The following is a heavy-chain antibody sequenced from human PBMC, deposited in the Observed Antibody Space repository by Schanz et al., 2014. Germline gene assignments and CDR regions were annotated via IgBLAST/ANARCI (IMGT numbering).Heavy chain of an antibody. V-gene: IGHV1-18*01. D-gene: IGHD2-2*01. Sequence: QVQLVQSGAEVKKPGASVKVSCKASGYTFTSHGISWVRQAPGQGLEWMGWITAYNGDTNYALKLQGRVTMTTDTSTGTAYMELRSLRSDDTAVYYCARDRRRYCSTASCLHDNWFAPWGQGTLVIVSS. CDR2: ITAYNGDT. CDR3: ARDRRRYCSTASCLHDNWFAP. CDR1: GYTFTSHG. J-gene: IGHJ5*02.